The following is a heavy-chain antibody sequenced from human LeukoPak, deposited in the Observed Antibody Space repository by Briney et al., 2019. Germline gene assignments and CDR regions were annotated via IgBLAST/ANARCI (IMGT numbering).Heavy chain of an antibody. CDR2: IYPGDSDT. D-gene: IGHD3-22*01. CDR1: GYSFTSYW. J-gene: IGHJ4*02. V-gene: IGHV5-51*01. CDR3: ARRGSYYDSSGYYYALDY. Sequence: KGGESLKISCKGSGYSFTSYWIGWVRQMPGKGLEWMGIIYPGDSDTRYSPSFQGQVTISADKSISTAYLQWSSLKASDTAMYYCARRGSYYDSSGYYYALDYWGQGTLVTVSS.